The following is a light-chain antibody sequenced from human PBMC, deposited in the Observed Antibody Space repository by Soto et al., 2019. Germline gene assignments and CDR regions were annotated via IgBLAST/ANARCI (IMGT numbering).Light chain of an antibody. Sequence: QSALTQPASVSASPGQSITVSCTGTRSDVGTYNLVSWYQQHPGKAPKLMISEVSKRPSGVSNRFSGSKSGNTASLTISGLQAEDEADYFCCSYAGTYTVIFGGGTKVTVL. CDR1: RSDVGTYNL. V-gene: IGLV2-23*02. CDR3: CSYAGTYTVI. CDR2: EVS. J-gene: IGLJ2*01.